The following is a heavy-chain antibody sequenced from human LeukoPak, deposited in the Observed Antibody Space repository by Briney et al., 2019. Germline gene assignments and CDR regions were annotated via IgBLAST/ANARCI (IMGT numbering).Heavy chain of an antibody. J-gene: IGHJ4*02. D-gene: IGHD3-16*01. V-gene: IGHV3-66*01. CDR2: IYSGGST. CDR1: GFTFSDYY. CDR3: ARDARGGVRAEYYFDY. Sequence: GGSLRLSCEASGFTFSDYYMSWVRQAPGKGLEWVSVIYSGGSTYYADSVKGRFTISRDNSKNTLYLQMNSLRAEDTAVYYCARDARGGVRAEYYFDYWGQGTLVTVSS.